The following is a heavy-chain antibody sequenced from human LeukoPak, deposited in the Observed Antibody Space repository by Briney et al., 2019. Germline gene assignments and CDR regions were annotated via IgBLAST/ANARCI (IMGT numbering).Heavy chain of an antibody. Sequence: TSETLSLTCAVYGGSFNDYYWSWIRQPPGKGLEWIGEINDSGSTNNKPSLKSRITMSVDTSKNQFSLKLSSVTAADTAVYYCARSNDYVWGSYRYDRRVLIYWGQGTLVTVSS. CDR1: GGSFNDYY. V-gene: IGHV4-34*01. CDR3: ARSNDYVWGSYRYDRRVLIY. D-gene: IGHD3-16*02. J-gene: IGHJ4*02. CDR2: INDSGST.